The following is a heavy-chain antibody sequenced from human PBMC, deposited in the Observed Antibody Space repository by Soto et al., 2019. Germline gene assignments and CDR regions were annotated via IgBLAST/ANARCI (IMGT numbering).Heavy chain of an antibody. J-gene: IGHJ4*02. CDR3: AKRYSSSSGYYFDY. D-gene: IGHD6-6*01. Sequence: GGSLRLSCAASGFTFSSYAMSWVRQAPGKGLEWVSAISGSGGSTYYADSVKGRFTISRDNSKNTLYLQMSSLRAEDTAVYYCAKRYSSSSGYYFDYWGQGTLVTVSS. CDR1: GFTFSSYA. V-gene: IGHV3-23*01. CDR2: ISGSGGST.